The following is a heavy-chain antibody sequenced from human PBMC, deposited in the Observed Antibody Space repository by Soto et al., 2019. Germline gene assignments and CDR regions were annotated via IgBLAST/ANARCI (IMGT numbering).Heavy chain of an antibody. D-gene: IGHD4-17*01. V-gene: IGHV3-30-3*01. J-gene: IGHJ4*02. CDR1: GFTFRTYS. Sequence: PGGSLRLSCAASGFTFRTYSMHWVRQAPGKGLEWVAVISYDGANKYYADSVKGRFTISRDNSKNTLYLQMNSLRAEDTAVYYCARQDYAYWGQGTLVTVSS. CDR2: ISYDGANK. CDR3: ARQDYAY.